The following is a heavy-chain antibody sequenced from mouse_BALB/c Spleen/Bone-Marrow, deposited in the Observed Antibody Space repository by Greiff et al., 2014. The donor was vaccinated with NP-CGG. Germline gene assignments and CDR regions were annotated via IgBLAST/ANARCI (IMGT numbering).Heavy chain of an antibody. CDR2: FNPNNGVT. D-gene: IGHD1-1*01. V-gene: IGHV1-18*01. J-gene: IGHJ4*01. CDR1: GYTFTEYT. CDR3: AIYYSDYPVMDY. Sequence: EVHLVESGPELVKPGASVKISCKTSGYTFTEYTMHWVKQGHGKSLEWIGGFNPNNGVTIYNQKFKGKATLTVDKSSSTAYMELRSLTSEDSAVYYCAIYYSDYPVMDYWGQGTSVAVSS.